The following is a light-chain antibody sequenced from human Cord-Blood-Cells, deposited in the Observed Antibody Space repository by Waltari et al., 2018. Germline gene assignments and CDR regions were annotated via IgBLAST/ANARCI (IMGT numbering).Light chain of an antibody. V-gene: IGLV1-44*01. CDR1: SPNHGRTT. CDR3: AAWDDSLNGWV. CDR2: CND. Sequence: QSVLTQPPSASAAPAQRVTIPCPGTSPNHGRTTVTWYQQPPGTAPHLLIYCNDRRPSWGPARCSGCKSGTSASLPISGVQSEDEADDYCAAWDDSLNGWVFGGGTRLTVL. J-gene: IGLJ3*02.